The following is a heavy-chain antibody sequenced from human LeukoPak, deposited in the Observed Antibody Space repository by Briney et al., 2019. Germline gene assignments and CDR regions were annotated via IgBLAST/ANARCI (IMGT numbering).Heavy chain of an antibody. J-gene: IGHJ5*02. CDR1: GYTFTSYG. CDR3: ARVLRYFGWRNWFDP. Sequence: ASVTVSCKASGYTFTSYGISWVRQAPGQWLEGMGWISAYNGNTNYAQKLQGRATMTTDTSTSTAYMELRSLRSDDTAVYYCARVLRYFGWRNWFDPWGQGTLVTVSS. CDR2: ISAYNGNT. D-gene: IGHD3-9*01. V-gene: IGHV1-18*01.